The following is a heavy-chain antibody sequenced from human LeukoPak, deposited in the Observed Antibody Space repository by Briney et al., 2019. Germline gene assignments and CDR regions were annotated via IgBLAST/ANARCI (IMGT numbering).Heavy chain of an antibody. V-gene: IGHV1-2*02. Sequence: ASVKVSCKASGYTFTGYYMHWVRQAPGQGLEWMGWINPNSGGTNYAQKFQGRVTMTRDTSISTAYMELSRLRSDDTAVYYCARGRHCSGGSCFFSFDYWGQGTLVTVSS. CDR2: INPNSGGT. D-gene: IGHD2-15*01. CDR3: ARGRHCSGGSCFFSFDY. CDR1: GYTFTGYY. J-gene: IGHJ4*02.